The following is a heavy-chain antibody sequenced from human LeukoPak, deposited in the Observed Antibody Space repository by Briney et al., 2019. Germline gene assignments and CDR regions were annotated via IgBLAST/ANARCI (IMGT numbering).Heavy chain of an antibody. D-gene: IGHD3/OR15-3a*01. Sequence: GGSLRLSCAASGFTFSSYAMSWVRQAPGKGLEWVSAISGSGGSTYYADSAKGRFTISRDNSKNTLYLQMNSLRAEDTAVYYCAKSRAGYYDFMCHYWGQGTLVTVSS. CDR3: AKSRAGYYDFMCHY. V-gene: IGHV3-23*01. J-gene: IGHJ4*02. CDR1: GFTFSSYA. CDR2: ISGSGGST.